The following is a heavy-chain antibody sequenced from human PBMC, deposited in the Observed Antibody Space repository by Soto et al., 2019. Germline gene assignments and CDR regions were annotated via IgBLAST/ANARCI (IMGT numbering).Heavy chain of an antibody. V-gene: IGHV1-18*01. Sequence: QVQLVQSGAEVKKPWASVKVSCKVSGYMFASYGISWARQAPGQGLEWMGWINTYNGNINYAQKFQGRVTMTTDTSTSTAYMELRGLGSDDTALYYCARERGAYKYFDYWGQGTLVTVSS. J-gene: IGHJ4*02. CDR3: ARERGAYKYFDY. CDR1: GYMFASYG. CDR2: INTYNGNI. D-gene: IGHD1-1*01.